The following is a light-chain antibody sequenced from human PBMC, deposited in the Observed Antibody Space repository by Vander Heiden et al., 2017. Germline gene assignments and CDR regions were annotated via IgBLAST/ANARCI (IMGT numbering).Light chain of an antibody. CDR2: GAS. Sequence: IVLTHSPATLTFSPGARATLSSSASKSVSDYVAWYQQKHGQAPRLLIYGASNRATGIPARFSGSRSGTDFTLTISSLEPEDFEVYYCQQRNNWPLTFGGGAKVEIK. CDR1: KSVSDY. V-gene: IGKV3-11*01. CDR3: QQRNNWPLT. J-gene: IGKJ4*01.